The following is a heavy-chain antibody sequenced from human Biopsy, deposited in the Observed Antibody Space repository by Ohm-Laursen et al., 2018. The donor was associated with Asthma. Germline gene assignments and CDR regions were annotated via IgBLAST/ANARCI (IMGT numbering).Heavy chain of an antibody. CDR2: IWYDGNQK. V-gene: IGHV3-33*08. J-gene: IGHJ4*02. CDR1: GFVFSQAR. D-gene: IGHD2-2*01. CDR3: ARVRFCSSTNCFNYFDS. Sequence: SLRLSCSASGFVFSQARMHWVRQAPGKGLEWVALIWYDGNQKVYADSVKGRFTISRDNSKNTVYLQMNSLSAEDTAVYFCARVRFCSSTNCFNYFDSWGQGTLVTVSS.